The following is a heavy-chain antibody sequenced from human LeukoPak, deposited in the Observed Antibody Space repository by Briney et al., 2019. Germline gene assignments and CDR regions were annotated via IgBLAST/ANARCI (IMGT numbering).Heavy chain of an antibody. V-gene: IGHV3-33*01. J-gene: IGHJ4*02. D-gene: IGHD6-13*01. Sequence: GGSLRLSCAASGFTFSSYGMHWVRQAPGKGLEWVAVIWYDGSNKYYADSVKGRFTISRDNSKNTLYLQMNSLGAEDTAVYYCARDGSSSRSAPDYWGQGTLVTVSS. CDR2: IWYDGSNK. CDR3: ARDGSSSRSAPDY. CDR1: GFTFSSYG.